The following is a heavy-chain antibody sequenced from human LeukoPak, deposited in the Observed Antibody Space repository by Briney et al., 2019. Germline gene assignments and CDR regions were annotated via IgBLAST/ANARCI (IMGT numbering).Heavy chain of an antibody. V-gene: IGHV1-18*01. D-gene: IGHD6-13*01. CDR3: ARDLIAAAGPH. CDR2: ISAHNGNT. Sequence: ASVKVSCKASGYTLTTYGTSWVRQARGQGLEWMGWISAHNGNTNYAQKFQGRVTITADKSTSTAYMELSSLRSEDTAVYYCARDLIAAAGPHWGQGTLVTVSS. CDR1: GYTLTTYG. J-gene: IGHJ4*02.